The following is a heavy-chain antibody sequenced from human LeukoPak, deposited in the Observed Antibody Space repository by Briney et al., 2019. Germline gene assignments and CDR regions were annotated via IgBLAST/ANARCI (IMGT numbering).Heavy chain of an antibody. CDR2: IKHRGST. CDR3: ARFSTGPGY. J-gene: IGHJ4*02. D-gene: IGHD3-3*02. CDR1: GGSFSGYY. V-gene: IGHV4-34*01. Sequence: SETLSLTCAVYGGSFSGYYWSWLRQPPGKGVEGLGEIKHRGSTNYNPSLKSRVTITVHTSKNQVSLKLSSETAADTAVYYCARFSTGPGYWGQGTLVTVSS.